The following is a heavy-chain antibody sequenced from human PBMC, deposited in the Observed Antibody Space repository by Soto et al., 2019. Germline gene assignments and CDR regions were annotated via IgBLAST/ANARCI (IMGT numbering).Heavy chain of an antibody. Sequence: ASEKVSCKASGYTFTSYGIIWVRQAPGQGLEWIGWISAYNGNTNYAQKLQGRVTMTTDTSTSTAYMELRSLRSDDTAVYYCARAQRSGGYCSSTSCYGWFDPWGQGTLVTVSS. CDR1: GYTFTSYG. V-gene: IGHV1-18*01. CDR3: ARAQRSGGYCSSTSCYGWFDP. CDR2: ISAYNGNT. D-gene: IGHD2-2*01. J-gene: IGHJ5*02.